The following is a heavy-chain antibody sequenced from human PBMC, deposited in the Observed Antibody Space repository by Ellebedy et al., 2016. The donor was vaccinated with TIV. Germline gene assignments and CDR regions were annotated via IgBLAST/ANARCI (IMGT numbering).Heavy chain of an antibody. CDR1: GFTFSDYY. V-gene: IGHV3-11*06. Sequence: GESLKISCAASGFTFSDYYMSWIRQAPGEGLEWLSYISKSSTYTNYADSVRGRFTISRDKAKNLLYLQMNSLRAEDTAVYYCAREMAGGYDSLNGYSSPYGLDVWGQGTTVTVSS. CDR3: AREMAGGYDSLNGYSSPYGLDV. J-gene: IGHJ6*02. D-gene: IGHD3-9*01. CDR2: ISKSSTYT.